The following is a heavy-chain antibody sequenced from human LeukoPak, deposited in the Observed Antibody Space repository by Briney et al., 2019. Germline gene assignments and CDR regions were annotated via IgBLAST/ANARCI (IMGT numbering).Heavy chain of an antibody. CDR2: ISGSGGST. CDR3: AKERAVVPRGGMDV. J-gene: IGHJ6*02. CDR1: GFTFSSYA. Sequence: GGSLRLSCAASGFTFSSYAMTWVRQAPGKGLEWVSAISGSGGSTDYADSVKGRFTISRDNSKNTLYLQMNSLRAEDTAVYYCAKERAVVPRGGMDVWGQGTTVTVSS. V-gene: IGHV3-23*01. D-gene: IGHD2-2*01.